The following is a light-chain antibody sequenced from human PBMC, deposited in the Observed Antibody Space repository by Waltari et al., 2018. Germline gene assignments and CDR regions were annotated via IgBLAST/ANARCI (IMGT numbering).Light chain of an antibody. Sequence: DIQMTQSPSTLSASIGDRVTITCRASQSISNWLAWYQQIPGKAPKLLIYMASSLETGVPSRFRGSGSGTEFTLTISSLQPGDFATYYCQQYNTYPFTFGRGTKLESK. V-gene: IGKV1-5*03. CDR1: QSISNW. CDR3: QQYNTYPFT. CDR2: MAS. J-gene: IGKJ2*01.